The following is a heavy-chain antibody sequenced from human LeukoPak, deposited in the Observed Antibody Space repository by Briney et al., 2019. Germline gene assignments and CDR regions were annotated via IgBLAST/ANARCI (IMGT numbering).Heavy chain of an antibody. V-gene: IGHV1-69*13. Sequence: SVKVSCKASGYTFTNYALNWVRQAPGQGLEWMGGIIPIFGTANYAQKFQGRVTITADESTSTAYMELSSLRSEDTAVYYCARVPYDILTGYFVGADYWGQGTLVTVSS. CDR3: ARVPYDILTGYFVGADY. D-gene: IGHD3-9*01. J-gene: IGHJ4*02. CDR1: GYTFTNYA. CDR2: IIPIFGTA.